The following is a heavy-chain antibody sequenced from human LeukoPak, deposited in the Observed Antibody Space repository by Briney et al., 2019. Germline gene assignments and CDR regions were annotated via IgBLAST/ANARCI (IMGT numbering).Heavy chain of an antibody. CDR3: ARPGYCSGGSCYGGFDP. J-gene: IGHJ5*02. D-gene: IGHD2-15*01. V-gene: IGHV5-51*01. Sequence: GESLKISCKGSGYSFTSYWIGWVRQTPGKGLEWMGIIYPGDSDTRYSPSFQGQVTISADKSISTAYLQWSSLKASDTAMYYCARPGYCSGGSCYGGFDPWGQGTLVTVSS. CDR1: GYSFTSYW. CDR2: IYPGDSDT.